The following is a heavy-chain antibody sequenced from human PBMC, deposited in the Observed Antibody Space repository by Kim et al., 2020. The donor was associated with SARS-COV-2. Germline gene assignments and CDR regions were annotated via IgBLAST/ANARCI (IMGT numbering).Heavy chain of an antibody. J-gene: IGHJ4*02. Sequence: YADSVKGRFTISRDNAKNTLYLQMNSLRAEDTAVYYCARDQTVAGPSTFDFWGQGTLVTVSS. V-gene: IGHV3-74*01. D-gene: IGHD6-13*01. CDR3: ARDQTVAGPSTFDF.